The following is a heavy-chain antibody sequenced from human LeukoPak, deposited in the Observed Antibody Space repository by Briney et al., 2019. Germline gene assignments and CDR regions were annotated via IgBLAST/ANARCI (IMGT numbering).Heavy chain of an antibody. CDR1: GGSFSSYA. J-gene: IGHJ4*02. CDR3: ARDPRPSYYDNSDLNHFDY. CDR2: IITIYGTA. Sequence: SVKVSCTASGGSFSSYAISWVRQAPGHGLEWMGRIITIYGTATYAQKFQGRVTITADRSTSTPYMELSSLRSEDTAVFYCARDPRPSYYDNSDLNHFDYWGQGTLVTVSS. V-gene: IGHV1-69*06. D-gene: IGHD3-22*01.